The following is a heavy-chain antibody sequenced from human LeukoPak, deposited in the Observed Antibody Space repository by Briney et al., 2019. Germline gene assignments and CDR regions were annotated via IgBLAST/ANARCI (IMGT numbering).Heavy chain of an antibody. CDR1: GFTFSSYA. J-gene: IGHJ3*02. D-gene: IGHD4-17*01. Sequence: GGSLRLSCAASGFTFSSYAMHWVRQAPGKGLEWVAVISYDGSNKYYADSVKGRFTISRDNSKNTLYLQMNSLRAEDTAVYYCARDLGRYGEGDAFDIWGQGTMVTVSS. CDR3: ARDLGRYGEGDAFDI. V-gene: IGHV3-30-3*01. CDR2: ISYDGSNK.